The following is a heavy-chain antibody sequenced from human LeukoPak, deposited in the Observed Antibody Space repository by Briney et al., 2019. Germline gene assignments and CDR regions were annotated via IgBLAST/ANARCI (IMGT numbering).Heavy chain of an antibody. Sequence: GGSLRLSCAASGFTFNNYAMSWVRQAPGKGLEWVSTINHNGGRTYYADSLEGRFAISRDNSKNTLFLQMHSLRAEDTAIYYCAKDRTVGASYWYFDLWGRGTLVTVSS. CDR3: AKDRTVGASYWYFDL. CDR1: GFTFNNYA. CDR2: INHNGGRT. D-gene: IGHD1-26*01. J-gene: IGHJ2*01. V-gene: IGHV3-23*01.